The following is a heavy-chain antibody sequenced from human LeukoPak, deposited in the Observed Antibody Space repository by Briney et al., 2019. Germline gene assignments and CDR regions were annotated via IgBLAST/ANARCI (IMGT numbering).Heavy chain of an antibody. CDR1: GFVVSTKY. CDR3: ASGSYPIFDY. J-gene: IGHJ4*02. Sequence: PGGSLRLSCVASGFVVSTKYMSWVRRAPGKGLEWVSVIYSSGSTYYADSVKGRFTISRDNSKNTLYLQMNSLRAEDTAVYYCASGSYPIFDYWGQGTLVTVSS. V-gene: IGHV3-53*01. CDR2: IYSSGST. D-gene: IGHD1-26*01.